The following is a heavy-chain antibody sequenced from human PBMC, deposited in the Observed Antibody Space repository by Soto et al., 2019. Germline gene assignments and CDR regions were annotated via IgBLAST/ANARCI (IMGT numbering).Heavy chain of an antibody. Sequence: QVQLVQSGAEVKKPGASVKVSCKASGYTFTSYAINWLRQATGQGLEWMGWMNPNSGNTGYAQKFQGRVTMTRNTAISTAYMELSSLRSEDTAVYDCARGLLCSGGSCYHNGFYPWGQGTLVTVSS. V-gene: IGHV1-8*01. J-gene: IGHJ5*02. D-gene: IGHD2-15*01. CDR1: GYTFTSYA. CDR2: MNPNSGNT. CDR3: ARGLLCSGGSCYHNGFYP.